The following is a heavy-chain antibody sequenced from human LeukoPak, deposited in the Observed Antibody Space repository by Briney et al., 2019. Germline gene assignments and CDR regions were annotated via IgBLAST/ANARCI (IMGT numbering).Heavy chain of an antibody. CDR2: ISDNGFTT. CDR1: GFAFSTYT. J-gene: IGHJ4*02. V-gene: IGHV3-48*01. D-gene: IGHD3-22*01. CDR3: AVNDYYFERSDYVAFDY. Sequence: GGPLRLSCAASGFAFSTYTMHWVRQTPGKGLEWVSYISDNGFTTYLADSVKGRFTISRDNAKNFLYLQMNSLRSEDTAVYYCAVNDYYFERSDYVAFDYWGQGTLVTVSS.